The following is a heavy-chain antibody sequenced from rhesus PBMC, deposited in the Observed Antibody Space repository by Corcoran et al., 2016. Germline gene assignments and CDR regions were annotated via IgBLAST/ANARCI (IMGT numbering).Heavy chain of an antibody. CDR3: AKEGVAAAAYYGLDS. J-gene: IGHJ6*01. CDR2: INSCGVTT. Sequence: EVQLVESGGGLAKPGGSLRLSCAASGFTFSSYWMNWVRQTPGKELDWISTINSCGVTTYSADSLKGRFTISRDNSKNTLSLQMNSLRPEDTAVYYCAKEGVAAAAYYGLDSWGQGVVVTVSS. V-gene: IGHV3S42*01. D-gene: IGHD6-31*01. CDR1: GFTFSSYW.